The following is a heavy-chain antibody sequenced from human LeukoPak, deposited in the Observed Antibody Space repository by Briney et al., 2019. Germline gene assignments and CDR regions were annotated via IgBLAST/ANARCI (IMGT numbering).Heavy chain of an antibody. D-gene: IGHD6-6*01. Sequence: QPGGSLRLSCAASGFTFSNYEMHWVRLVLGKGLEWVSAIGIAGNTFYAGSVKGRFTISRENAKKSFHLQMNSLGAGDTAVYYCAREGSLSSSDAFDIWGQGTMVTVSS. J-gene: IGHJ3*02. CDR1: GFTFSNYE. CDR3: AREGSLSSSDAFDI. V-gene: IGHV3-13*01. CDR2: IGIAGNT.